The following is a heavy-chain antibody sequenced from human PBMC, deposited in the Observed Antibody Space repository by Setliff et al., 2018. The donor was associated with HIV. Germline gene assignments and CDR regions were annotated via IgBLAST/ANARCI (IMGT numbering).Heavy chain of an antibody. CDR3: ARDTFYLDY. Sequence: SETLSLTCTVSGGSVRRNYWGWIRQPPGRGLEWIGYISYNGGTNYNPSLKSRVAISFDTSKNQFSLKMRSVTAADTAIYYCARDTFYLDYWGQGALVTVPQ. J-gene: IGHJ4*02. V-gene: IGHV4-59*02. CDR1: GGSVRRNY. D-gene: IGHD3-3*02. CDR2: ISYNGGT.